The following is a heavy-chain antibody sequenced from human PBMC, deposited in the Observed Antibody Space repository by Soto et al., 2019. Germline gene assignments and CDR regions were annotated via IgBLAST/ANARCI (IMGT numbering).Heavy chain of an antibody. Sequence: GGSLRLSCAASGFAFSSYAMSWFRQAPGNGLEWVAVISFDGSSQYYEESVKGRFTISRDNSKNTLYLQMDSLRAEDTAVYFCVKAGTMAGTGTTPRSFDIWGRGTMVTVSS. CDR3: VKAGTMAGTGTTPRSFDI. V-gene: IGHV3-30*18. J-gene: IGHJ3*02. CDR2: ISFDGSSQ. D-gene: IGHD1-1*01. CDR1: GFAFSSYA.